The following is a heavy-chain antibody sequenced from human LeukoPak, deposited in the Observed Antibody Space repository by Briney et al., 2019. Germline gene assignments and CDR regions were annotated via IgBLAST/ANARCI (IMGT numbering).Heavy chain of an antibody. J-gene: IGHJ6*03. Sequence: GASVKVSCKASNYTFISYSITWVRQAPGQGLEWMGWISTYNGRTNYAPNFQDRVTMTSDRSTSTAYMELRSLRSDDTAVYYCARSTRTGGFDYYYYMDVWGKGTTVTVSS. V-gene: IGHV1-18*01. CDR2: ISTYNGRT. D-gene: IGHD1-26*01. CDR1: NYTFISYS. CDR3: ARSTRTGGFDYYYYMDV.